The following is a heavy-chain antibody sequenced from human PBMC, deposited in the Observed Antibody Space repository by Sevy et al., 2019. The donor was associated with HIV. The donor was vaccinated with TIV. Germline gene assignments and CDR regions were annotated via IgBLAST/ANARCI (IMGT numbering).Heavy chain of an antibody. J-gene: IGHJ6*02. CDR1: GFTFSSYS. CDR3: ARESTYDSSGYYYVSPYYYYYYGMDV. D-gene: IGHD3-22*01. CDR2: ISSSSSTI. Sequence: GGSLRLSCAASGFTFSSYSMNWVRQAPGKGLEWVSYISSSSSTIYYADSVKGRFTISRDKAKNSLYLQMNSLRAEDTAVYYCARESTYDSSGYYYVSPYYYYYYGMDVWGQGTTVTVSS. V-gene: IGHV3-48*01.